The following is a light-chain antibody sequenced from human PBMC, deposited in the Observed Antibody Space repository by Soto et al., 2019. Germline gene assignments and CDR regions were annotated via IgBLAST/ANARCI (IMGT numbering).Light chain of an antibody. CDR2: EIT. Sequence: QSALTQPPSASGSPGQSITISCTGTSSDVGAYNYVSWYQQHPGKAPKLIIYEITKRPSGVPDRFSGSRSGNTASLTVSGLLPEDEADYFCSSYAGNNNLLFGGGTKLTVL. CDR1: SSDVGAYNY. V-gene: IGLV2-8*01. CDR3: SSYAGNNNLL. J-gene: IGLJ2*01.